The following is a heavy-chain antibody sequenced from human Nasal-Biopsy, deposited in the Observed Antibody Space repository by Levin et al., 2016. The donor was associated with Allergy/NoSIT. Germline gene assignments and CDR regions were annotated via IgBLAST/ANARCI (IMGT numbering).Heavy chain of an antibody. J-gene: IGHJ6*02. V-gene: IGHV1-2*02. Sequence: ASVKVSCKASGYTFTDYYMDWVRQAPGQGLEWMGRINPNSGGTNYAQKFQGRVTMTRDTSIRTAYMEVSSLRSDDAAVYYCARRRTAVADYGVDVWGQGTTVTVSS. CDR3: ARRRTAVADYGVDV. CDR1: GYTFTDYY. CDR2: INPNSGGT. D-gene: IGHD6-19*01.